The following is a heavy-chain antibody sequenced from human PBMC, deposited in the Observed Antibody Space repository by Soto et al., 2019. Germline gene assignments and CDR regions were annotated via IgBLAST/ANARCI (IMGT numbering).Heavy chain of an antibody. D-gene: IGHD6-13*01. J-gene: IGHJ6*02. V-gene: IGHV5-51*01. CDR2: IYPGDFDT. CDR3: ARTSAAGKNYNGMDV. Sequence: EVQLVQSGAEVKKPGESLKISCKGSGYSFTSYWIGWVRQMPGKGLEWMGIIYPGDFDTRYSPSFQGQVTISADKSISTAYLQWSSLKASETAMYYCARTSAAGKNYNGMDVWGQWTTVTVSS. CDR1: GYSFTSYW.